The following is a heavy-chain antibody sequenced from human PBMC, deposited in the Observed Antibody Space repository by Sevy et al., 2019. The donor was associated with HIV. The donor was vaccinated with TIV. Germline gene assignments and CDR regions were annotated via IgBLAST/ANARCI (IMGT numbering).Heavy chain of an antibody. D-gene: IGHD3-16*01. CDR3: ANGGYYFDS. CDR2: ITGSGGST. Sequence: GGSLRLSCAASGFTFTNYAMSWVRQAPGKGLQWVSSITGSGGSTYYADSVKGRFTISRDNSKKTLYLQMTRLRPGDTAIYYVANGGYYFDSWGQRTLVTVSS. J-gene: IGHJ4*02. CDR1: GFTFTNYA. V-gene: IGHV3-23*01.